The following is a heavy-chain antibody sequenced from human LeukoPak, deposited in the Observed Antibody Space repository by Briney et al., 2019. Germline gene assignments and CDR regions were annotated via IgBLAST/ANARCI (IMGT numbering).Heavy chain of an antibody. CDR3: AGILNSSGWYPNYYYYYMDV. J-gene: IGHJ6*03. CDR2: ISSSGSTI. CDR1: GFTFSDYY. Sequence: KTGGSLRLSCAASGFTFSDYYMSWIRQAPGKGLEWVSYISSSGSTIYYADSVKGRFTISRDNAKNSLYLQMDSLRAEDTAVYYCAGILNSSGWYPNYYYYYMDVWGKGTTVTISS. D-gene: IGHD6-19*01. V-gene: IGHV3-11*01.